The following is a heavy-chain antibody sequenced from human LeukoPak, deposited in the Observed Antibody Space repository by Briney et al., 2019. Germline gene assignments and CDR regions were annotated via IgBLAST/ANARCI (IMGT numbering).Heavy chain of an antibody. Sequence: ASVKVSCKASGYTFTSYDINWLRQATGQGLEWMGWMNPNSGNTGYAQKFQGRVTITRNTSISTAYMELSSLRSEDTAVYYCARGHSNSWYGPYYYYYIDVWGKGTTVTVSS. D-gene: IGHD6-13*01. CDR1: GYTFTSYD. CDR3: ARGHSNSWYGPYYYYYIDV. V-gene: IGHV1-8*03. CDR2: MNPNSGNT. J-gene: IGHJ6*03.